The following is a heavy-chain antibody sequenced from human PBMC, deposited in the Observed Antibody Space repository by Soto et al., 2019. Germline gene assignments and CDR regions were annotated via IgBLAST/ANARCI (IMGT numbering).Heavy chain of an antibody. CDR2: ISSSSSTI. J-gene: IGHJ4*02. CDR1: GFTFSTYS. D-gene: IGHD6-19*01. CDR3: ARFHSPVADY. Sequence: EVQLVVSGGGLVQPGGSLRLSCAASGFTFSTYSMNWVRQAPGKGLEWVSYISSSSSTIYYADSVKGRFTISRDNAENSLYLQMNSLRDEDTAVYYCARFHSPVADYWGQGTLVTVSS. V-gene: IGHV3-48*02.